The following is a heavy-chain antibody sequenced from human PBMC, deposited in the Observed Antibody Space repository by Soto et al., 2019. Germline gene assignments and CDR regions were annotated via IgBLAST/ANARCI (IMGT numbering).Heavy chain of an antibody. CDR2: IYYSGST. J-gene: IGHJ5*02. D-gene: IGHD4-17*01. Sequence: SETLSLTCTVSGCSISSYYWSWIRQPPGKGLEWIGYIYYSGSTNYNPSLKSRVTISVDTSKNQFSLKLSSVTAADTAVYYCAILAYGDYSLGWFDPWGQGTLVTVSS. CDR3: AILAYGDYSLGWFDP. CDR1: GCSISSYY. V-gene: IGHV4-59*01.